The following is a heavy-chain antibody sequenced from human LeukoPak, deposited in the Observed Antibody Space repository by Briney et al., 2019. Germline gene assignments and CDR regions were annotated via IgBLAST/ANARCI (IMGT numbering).Heavy chain of an antibody. CDR1: GVSISSYY. V-gene: IGHV4-59*01. CDR3: AREGGSTRDSWFDP. CDR2: IYYSGST. D-gene: IGHD2-2*01. Sequence: PSETLSLTCTVSGVSISSYYWSWIRQPPGKGLEWIGYIYYSGSTNYNPSLKSRVTISVDTSKNQFSLKLSSVTAADTAVYYCAREGGSTRDSWFDPWGQGTLVTVSS. J-gene: IGHJ5*02.